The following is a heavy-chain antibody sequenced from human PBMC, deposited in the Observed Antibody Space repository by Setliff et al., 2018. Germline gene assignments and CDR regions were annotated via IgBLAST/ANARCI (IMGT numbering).Heavy chain of an antibody. CDR2: IIPIFGTA. D-gene: IGHD2-2*01. CDR1: GYTFTSYG. Sequence: SVKVSCKASGYTFTSYGISWVRQAPGQGLEWMGRIIPIFGTANYAQKFQGRVTITADKSTSTAYMELSSLRSEDTAVYYCARYRVVPAALNWFDPWGQGTLVTVSS. CDR3: ARYRVVPAALNWFDP. V-gene: IGHV1-69*06. J-gene: IGHJ5*02.